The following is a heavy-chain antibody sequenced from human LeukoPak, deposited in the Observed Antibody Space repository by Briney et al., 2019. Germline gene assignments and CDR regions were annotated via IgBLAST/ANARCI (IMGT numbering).Heavy chain of an antibody. CDR1: GGSISYYY. CDR3: ARESPTYSSGWYNDF. V-gene: IGHV4-4*07. J-gene: IGHJ4*02. CDR2: IYISGST. D-gene: IGHD6-19*01. Sequence: KPSETLSLTCTVSGGSISYYYWSWIRQPAGGGLEWIGRIYISGSTNYNPSLKSRVTISIDKSNNQFFLKLNSVTAADTAVYYCARESPTYSSGWYNDFWGQGTLVTVSS.